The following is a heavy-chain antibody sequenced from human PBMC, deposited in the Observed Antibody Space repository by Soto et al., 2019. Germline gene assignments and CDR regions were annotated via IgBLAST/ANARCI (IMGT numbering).Heavy chain of an antibody. CDR1: GYTFTRYD. CDR3: ARVSPTVTTELYLLDY. D-gene: IGHD4-17*01. J-gene: IGHJ4*02. CDR2: MNPNSGNT. V-gene: IGHV1-8*01. Sequence: ASVKVSCKASGYTFTRYDINWVRQATGQGLEWMGWMNPNSGNTGYAQKFQGRVTMTRNTSISTAYMELSSLRSEDTAVYYCARVSPTVTTELYLLDYWGQGTLVTVSS.